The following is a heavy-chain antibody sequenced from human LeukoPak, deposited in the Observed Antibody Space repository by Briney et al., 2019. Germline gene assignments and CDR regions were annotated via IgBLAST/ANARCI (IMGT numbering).Heavy chain of an antibody. J-gene: IGHJ4*02. V-gene: IGHV3-21*01. D-gene: IGHD5-12*01. Sequence: GGSLRLSCAASGFTFRSYSMNWVRQSPGKGLEWVSSITSNSSYLFYADSVKGRFTISRDNVKNSLYLQMNSLRAEDTAVYYCASDYDSSFDYWGQGTLVTVSS. CDR3: ASDYDSSFDY. CDR2: ITSNSSYL. CDR1: GFTFRSYS.